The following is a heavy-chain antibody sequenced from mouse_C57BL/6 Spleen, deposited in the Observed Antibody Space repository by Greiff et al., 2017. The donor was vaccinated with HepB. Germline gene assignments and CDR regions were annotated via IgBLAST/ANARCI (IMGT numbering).Heavy chain of an antibody. CDR3: LRLAMDY. Sequence: EVQLQQSGPELVKPGASVKISCKASGYSLTGYYMNWVKQSPEKSLEWIGEINPSTGGTTYNQKFKAKATLTVDKSSSTAYMQLKSLTSEDSAVYYCLRLAMDYWGQGTSVTVSS. D-gene: IGHD2-12*01. CDR1: GYSLTGYY. J-gene: IGHJ4*01. CDR2: INPSTGGT. V-gene: IGHV1-42*01.